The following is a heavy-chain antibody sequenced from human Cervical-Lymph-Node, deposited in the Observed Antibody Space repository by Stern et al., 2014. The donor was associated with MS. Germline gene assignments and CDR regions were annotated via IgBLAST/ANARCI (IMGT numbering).Heavy chain of an antibody. CDR3: AYRGGVQPYFDN. Sequence: QITLKESGPTLVKPTQTLTLTCAFSGFSLNTRGVGVGWVRQPPGNALEWLALIYWDDDKRYSPSLKRRLTITKDTSKNQVFLTMTNMDPVDTATYYCAYRGGVQPYFDNWGLGTQVTVSS. CDR1: GFSLNTRGVG. CDR2: IYWDDDK. D-gene: IGHD3-16*01. V-gene: IGHV2-5*02. J-gene: IGHJ4*02.